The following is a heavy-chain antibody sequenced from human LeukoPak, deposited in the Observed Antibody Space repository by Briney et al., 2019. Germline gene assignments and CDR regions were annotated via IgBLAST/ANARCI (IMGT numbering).Heavy chain of an antibody. CDR2: IYYSGST. J-gene: IGHJ4*02. V-gene: IGHV4-31*03. CDR3: AREFGGYDSFFDY. D-gene: IGHD5-12*01. Sequence: PSETLSLTCTVSGGSISSGGYYWSRIRQHPGKGLEWIGYIYYSGSTYYNPSLKSRVTISVDTSKNQFSLKLSSVIAADTAVYYCAREFGGYDSFFDYWGQGTLVTVSS. CDR1: GGSISSGGYY.